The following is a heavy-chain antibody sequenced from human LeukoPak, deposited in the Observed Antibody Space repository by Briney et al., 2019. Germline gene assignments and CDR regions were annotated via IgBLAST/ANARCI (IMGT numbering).Heavy chain of an antibody. V-gene: IGHV3-30-3*01. CDR1: GFTFSSYA. D-gene: IGHD6-19*01. CDR3: ARDSSPSGEDLDY. J-gene: IGHJ4*02. CDR2: ISYDGSNK. Sequence: GGSLRLSCAASGFTFSSYAMRWVRQAPGKGLEWVAVISYDGSNKYYADSVKGRFTISRDNSKNTLYLQMNSLRAEDTAVYYRARDSSPSGEDLDYWGQGTLVTVSS.